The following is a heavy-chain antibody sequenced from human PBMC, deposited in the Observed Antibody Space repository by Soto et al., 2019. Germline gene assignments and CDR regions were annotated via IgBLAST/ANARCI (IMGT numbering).Heavy chain of an antibody. V-gene: IGHV3-33*01. CDR2: IWYDGSNK. D-gene: IGHD1-26*01. CDR3: AREGVTRALGAFDI. J-gene: IGHJ3*02. Sequence: PGGSLRLSCAASGFTFSSYGMQWVRQAPGKGLEWVAVIWYDGSNKYYADSVKGRFTISRDNSKNTLYLQMNSLRAEDTAVYYCAREGVTRALGAFDIWGQGTMVTVSS. CDR1: GFTFSSYG.